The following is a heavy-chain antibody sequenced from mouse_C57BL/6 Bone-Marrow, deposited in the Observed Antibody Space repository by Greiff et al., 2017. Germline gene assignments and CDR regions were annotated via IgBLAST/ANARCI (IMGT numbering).Heavy chain of an antibody. CDR1: GYTFTDYE. J-gene: IGHJ2*01. V-gene: IGHV1-15*01. Sequence: VQLQQSGAELVRPGASVTLSCKASGYTFTDYEMHWVKQTPVHGLEWIGAIDPETGGTAYNQKFKGKAILTADKSSSTAYMELRSLTSEDSAVYYCTRGYGSSSFDYWGQGTTLTVSS. CDR2: IDPETGGT. CDR3: TRGYGSSSFDY. D-gene: IGHD1-1*01.